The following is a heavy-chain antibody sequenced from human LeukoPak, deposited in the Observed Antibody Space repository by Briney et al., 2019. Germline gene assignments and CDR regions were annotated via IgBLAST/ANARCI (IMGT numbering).Heavy chain of an antibody. Sequence: SETLSLTCAVYGGSFSGYYWSWIRQPPGKGLEWIGEINHSGSTNYNPSLKSRVTISVDTSKNQFSLKLGSVTAADTAVYYCASLHDYGDDDAFDIWGQGTMVTVSS. CDR2: INHSGST. CDR3: ASLHDYGDDDAFDI. J-gene: IGHJ3*02. D-gene: IGHD4-17*01. V-gene: IGHV4-34*01. CDR1: GGSFSGYY.